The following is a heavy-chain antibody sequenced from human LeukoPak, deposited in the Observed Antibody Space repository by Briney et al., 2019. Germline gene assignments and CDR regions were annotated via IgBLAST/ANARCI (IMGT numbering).Heavy chain of an antibody. D-gene: IGHD3-10*01. CDR1: GFTFSSHA. J-gene: IGHJ4*02. Sequence: GGSLRLSCAASGFTFSSHAMSWVRQAPGKGLEWVSAISGSGGSTYYADSVKGRFTISRDNSKNTLYLQMNSLRAEDTAVYYCAKALWFGGLFIDYWGQGTLVTVSS. CDR2: ISGSGGST. CDR3: AKALWFGGLFIDY. V-gene: IGHV3-23*01.